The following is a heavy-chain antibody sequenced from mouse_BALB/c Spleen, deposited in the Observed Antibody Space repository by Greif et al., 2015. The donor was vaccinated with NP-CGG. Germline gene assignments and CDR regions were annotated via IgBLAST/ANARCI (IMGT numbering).Heavy chain of an antibody. Sequence: EVMLVESGGGLVQPGGSRKLSCAASGFTFSSFGMHWVRQAPEKGLEWVVYISSGSSTIYYADTVKGRFTISRDNPKNTLFLQMTSLRSEDTAMYYCARLFDYWGQGTTLTVSS. V-gene: IGHV5-17*02. CDR3: ARLFDY. J-gene: IGHJ2*01. CDR1: GFTFSSFG. CDR2: ISSGSSTI.